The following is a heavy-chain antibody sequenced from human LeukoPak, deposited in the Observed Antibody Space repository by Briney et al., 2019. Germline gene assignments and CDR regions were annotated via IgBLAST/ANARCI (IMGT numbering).Heavy chain of an antibody. CDR1: GYTFTDYN. D-gene: IGHD3-10*01. CDR2: ITPNSGGT. V-gene: IGHV1-2*02. CDR3: ARDYDSGSYFGY. J-gene: IGHJ4*02. Sequence: ASVKVSCKASGYTFTDYNVNWVRQAPGQGLEWMGWITPNSGGTRYAQKFRGRVSMTRDTSISTAYMELSRLRSDDTAVYYCARDYDSGSYFGYWGQGTLVTVSS.